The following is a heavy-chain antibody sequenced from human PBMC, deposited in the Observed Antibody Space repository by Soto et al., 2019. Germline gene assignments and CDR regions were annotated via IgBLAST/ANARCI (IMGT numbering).Heavy chain of an antibody. CDR2: IYPGDSDT. CDR3: AHAPAMVKWDYFDY. V-gene: IGHV5-51*01. Sequence: GESLKISCKGSGYRFTSYWIGWVRQMPGKGLEWMGIIYPGDSDTRYSPSFQGQVTISADKSISTAYLQWSSLKASDTATYYCAHAPAMVKWDYFDYWGQGTLVTVSS. J-gene: IGHJ4*02. CDR1: GYRFTSYW. D-gene: IGHD5-18*01.